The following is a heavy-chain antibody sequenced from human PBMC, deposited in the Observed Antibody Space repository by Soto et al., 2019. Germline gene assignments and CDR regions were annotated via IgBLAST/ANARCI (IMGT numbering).Heavy chain of an antibody. Sequence: SVEVSCEASGGTFSSYAMSWVRQAPGQGLEWMGGIIPIFGSANYAQKFQGRVTITADESTSTAYMDLSSLRSEDTAVYYCARDLKRYYDSSGYGYYYYGMDVWGQGTTVTVSS. J-gene: IGHJ6*02. CDR1: GGTFSSYA. CDR3: ARDLKRYYDSSGYGYYYYGMDV. D-gene: IGHD3-22*01. V-gene: IGHV1-69*13. CDR2: IIPIFGSA.